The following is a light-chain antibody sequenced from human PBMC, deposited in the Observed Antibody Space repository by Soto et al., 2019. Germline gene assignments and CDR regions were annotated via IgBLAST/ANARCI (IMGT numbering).Light chain of an antibody. J-gene: IGLJ3*02. V-gene: IGLV1-44*01. CDR3: AAWDDSLNGWV. Sequence: QSVLTQPPSASGTPGQRVIISCSGSSSNIGSNTVNWYQQLPGTAPKLLIYSNDQRPSGVPDRFSASKSGTAASLAISGLQSGVEADYYCAAWDDSLNGWVFGGGTQLTVL. CDR1: SSNIGSNT. CDR2: SND.